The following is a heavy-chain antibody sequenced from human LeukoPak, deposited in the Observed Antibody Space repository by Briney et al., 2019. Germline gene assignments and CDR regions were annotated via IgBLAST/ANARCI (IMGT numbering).Heavy chain of an antibody. Sequence: SETLSLTCTVSGGSISSGGYYWSWIRQHPGKGLEWIGYIYYSGTYYNPSLKGRVTISLDTSKSQFSLKLTSVTAADTAVYYCARSGGYSSPQNYWGQGTLVTVSS. CDR1: GGSISSGGYY. V-gene: IGHV4-31*03. J-gene: IGHJ4*02. CDR2: IYYSGT. D-gene: IGHD6-19*01. CDR3: ARSGGYSSPQNY.